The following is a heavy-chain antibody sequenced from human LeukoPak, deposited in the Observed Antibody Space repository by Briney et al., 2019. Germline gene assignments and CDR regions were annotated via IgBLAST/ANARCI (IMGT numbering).Heavy chain of an antibody. CDR2: INPNSGGT. Sequence: ASVKVSCKASGYTFTGYYMHWVRQAPGQGLEWMGRINPNSGGTNYAQKFQGRVTMTRDTSISTAYMELSRLRPDDTAVYYCASLAVAAPDYDYWGQGTLVTVSS. J-gene: IGHJ4*02. CDR1: GYTFTGYY. V-gene: IGHV1-2*06. D-gene: IGHD6-19*01. CDR3: ASLAVAAPDYDY.